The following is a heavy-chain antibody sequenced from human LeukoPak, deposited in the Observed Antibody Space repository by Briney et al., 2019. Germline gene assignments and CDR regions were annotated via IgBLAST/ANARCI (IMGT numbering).Heavy chain of an antibody. V-gene: IGHV3-33*01. CDR1: GFTFSSYG. CDR2: IWYDGSNK. CDR3: ARESGYSSGWYPV. Sequence: GRSLRLSCAASGFTFSSYGMHWVRQAPGKGLEWVAVIWYDGSNKYYADSVKGRFTISRDNSKNTLYLRMNSLRAEDTAVYYCARESGYSSGWYPVWGQGTLVTVSS. J-gene: IGHJ4*02. D-gene: IGHD6-19*01.